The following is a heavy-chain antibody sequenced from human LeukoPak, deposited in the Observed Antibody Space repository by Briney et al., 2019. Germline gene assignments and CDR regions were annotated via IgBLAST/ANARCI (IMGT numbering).Heavy chain of an antibody. Sequence: ASVKVSCKASGHTFTNYGITWVRQAPGQGLEWMGWISAYNGNTNYAQKFQGRVTMTRDTSTSTVYMGLSSLRSEDTAVYYCARWHGSGRRWFDPWGQGLLVTVSS. D-gene: IGHD3-10*01. J-gene: IGHJ5*02. V-gene: IGHV1-18*01. CDR2: ISAYNGNT. CDR3: ARWHGSGRRWFDP. CDR1: GHTFTNYG.